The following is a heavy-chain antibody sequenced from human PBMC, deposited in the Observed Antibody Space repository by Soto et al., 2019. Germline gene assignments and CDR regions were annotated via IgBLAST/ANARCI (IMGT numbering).Heavy chain of an antibody. CDR1: GYTFTSYC. J-gene: IGHJ6*02. Sequence: ASVKVSCKASGYTFTSYCISWVRQAPGQGLEWMGWISAYNGNTNYAQKFQGWVTMTRDTSISTAYMELSRLRSDDTAVYYCARGGDYYGSGSYYNLYYYYGMDVWGQGTTVTVSS. D-gene: IGHD3-10*01. CDR3: ARGGDYYGSGSYYNLYYYYGMDV. CDR2: ISAYNGNT. V-gene: IGHV1-18*01.